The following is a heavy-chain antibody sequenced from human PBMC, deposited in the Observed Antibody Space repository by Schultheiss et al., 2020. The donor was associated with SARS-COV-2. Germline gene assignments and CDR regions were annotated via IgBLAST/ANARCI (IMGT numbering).Heavy chain of an antibody. CDR3: ASVTYGVIDY. CDR1: GGSISSGGYY. CDR2: IYYSGST. D-gene: IGHD4-17*01. J-gene: IGHJ4*02. Sequence: SETLSLTCTVSGGSISSGGYYWSWIRQHPGKGLEWIGYIYYSGSTYYNTSLKSRVTISVDTSKNQFSLKLSSVTAADTAVYYCASVTYGVIDYWGQGTLVTVSS. V-gene: IGHV4-30-4*08.